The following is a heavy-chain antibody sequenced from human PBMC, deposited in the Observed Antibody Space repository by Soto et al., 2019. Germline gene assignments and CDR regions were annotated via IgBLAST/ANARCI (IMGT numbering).Heavy chain of an antibody. V-gene: IGHV3-20*04. CDR3: ARDYAPVAGTHYYGMDV. CDR1: GFTFDDYG. J-gene: IGHJ6*02. D-gene: IGHD6-19*01. Sequence: PGGSLRLSCAASGFTFDDYGMSWVRQAPGKGLEWVSGINWNGGSTGYADSVKGRFTISRDNAKNSLYLQMNSLRAEDTALYYCARDYAPVAGTHYYGMDVWGQGTTVTSP. CDR2: INWNGGST.